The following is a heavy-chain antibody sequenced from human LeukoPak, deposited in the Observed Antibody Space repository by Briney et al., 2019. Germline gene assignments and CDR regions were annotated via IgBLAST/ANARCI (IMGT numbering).Heavy chain of an antibody. Sequence: SVKVSCKASGGTFSSYAISWVRQAPGQGLEWMGRIIPIFGTANYAQKFQGRVTITTDESTSTAYMELSSLRSEDTAVYYCARVSDFWSGKGADFGYWGQGTLVTVSS. CDR1: GGTFSSYA. CDR3: ARVSDFWSGKGADFGY. D-gene: IGHD3-3*01. CDR2: IIPIFGTA. V-gene: IGHV1-69*05. J-gene: IGHJ4*02.